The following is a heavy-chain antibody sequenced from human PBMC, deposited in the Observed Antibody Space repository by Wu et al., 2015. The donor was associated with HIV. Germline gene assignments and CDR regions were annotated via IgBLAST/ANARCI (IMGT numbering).Heavy chain of an antibody. CDR2: VTPRGGK. D-gene: IGHD3-10*01. J-gene: IGHJ6*02. CDR3: ARVRGEYTYGPSPYGMDV. Sequence: QGQLVQSGAEVQKPGASVKVSCRASGHSFSDSYMHWVRQTPGQGLEWMGWVTPRGGKNYAQKFQGRVTMTRDTMELSRLTSDDTAIYFCARVRGEYTYGPSPYGMDVWGQGTTVIVSS. V-gene: IGHV1-2*02. CDR1: GHSFSDSY.